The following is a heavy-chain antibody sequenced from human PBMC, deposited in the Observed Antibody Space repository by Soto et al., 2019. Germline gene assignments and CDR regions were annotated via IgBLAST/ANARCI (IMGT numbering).Heavy chain of an antibody. CDR2: IYYSGST. J-gene: IGHJ5*02. Sequence: QLQLQESGPGLVKPSETLFLTCTVSGGSISSSSYYWGWIRQPPGKGLEWIGSIYYSGSTYYNPSLKSRVTISVDTSKNQFSLKLSSVTAADTAVYYCARHSYYYDSSGYPNYANWFDPWGQGTLVTVSS. CDR1: GGSISSSSYY. D-gene: IGHD3-22*01. V-gene: IGHV4-39*01. CDR3: ARHSYYYDSSGYPNYANWFDP.